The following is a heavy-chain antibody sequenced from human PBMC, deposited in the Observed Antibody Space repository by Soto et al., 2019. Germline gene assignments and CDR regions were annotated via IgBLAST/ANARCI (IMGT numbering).Heavy chain of an antibody. Sequence: KVSCKASGYTFTSYAMHWVRQAPGQRLEWMGWINAGNGNTKYSQKFQGRVTITRDTSASTAYMELSSLRSEDTAVYYCARDAMYGPENYGMDVWGQGTTVTVYS. CDR3: ARDAMYGPENYGMDV. CDR1: GYTFTSYA. D-gene: IGHD2-8*01. V-gene: IGHV1-3*01. J-gene: IGHJ6*02. CDR2: INAGNGNT.